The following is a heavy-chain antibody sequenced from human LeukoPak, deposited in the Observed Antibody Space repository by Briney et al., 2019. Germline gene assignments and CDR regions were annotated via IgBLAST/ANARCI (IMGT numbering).Heavy chain of an antibody. Sequence: ASVKVSCKASGYTFTGYYMHWVRQAPGQGLEWMGWINPNSGGTNYAQKFQGRVTMTRDTSISTAYMELSRLRSDDTAVYYCARLKEVRFLERLSQQDNWFDPWGQGTLVTVSS. CDR2: INPNSGGT. CDR1: GYTFTGYY. V-gene: IGHV1-2*02. CDR3: ARLKEVRFLERLSQQDNWFDP. D-gene: IGHD3-3*01. J-gene: IGHJ5*02.